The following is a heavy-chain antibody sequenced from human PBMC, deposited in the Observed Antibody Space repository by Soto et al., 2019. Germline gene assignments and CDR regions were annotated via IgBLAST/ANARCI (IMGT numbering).Heavy chain of an antibody. D-gene: IGHD2-2*01. CDR3: ARSYCSSTSCYYPWFDP. Sequence: ASVKVSCKASGGTFSSYTISWVRQAPGQGLEWMGRIIPILGIANYAQKFQGRVTITADKSTSTAYMELSSLRSEDTAVYYCARSYCSSTSCYYPWFDPWGQGTLVTVSS. CDR1: GGTFSSYT. CDR2: IIPILGIA. J-gene: IGHJ5*02. V-gene: IGHV1-69*02.